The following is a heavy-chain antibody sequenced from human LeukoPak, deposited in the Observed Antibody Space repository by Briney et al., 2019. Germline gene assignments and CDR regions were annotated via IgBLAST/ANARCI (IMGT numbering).Heavy chain of an antibody. CDR1: GGSFSGYY. CDR3: ARAKGYSSTRAPNWYFDL. V-gene: IGHV4-59*01. D-gene: IGHD6-13*01. Sequence: PSETLSLTCAVYGGSFSGYYWSWIRQPPGKGLEWIGYIYYSGSTNYNPSLKSRVTISVDTSKNQFSLKLSSVTAADTAVYYCARAKGYSSTRAPNWYFDLWGRGTLVTVSS. CDR2: IYYSGST. J-gene: IGHJ2*01.